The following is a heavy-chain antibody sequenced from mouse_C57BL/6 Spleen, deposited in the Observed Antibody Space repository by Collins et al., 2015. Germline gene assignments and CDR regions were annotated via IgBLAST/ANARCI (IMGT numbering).Heavy chain of an antibody. CDR2: IWAGGST. D-gene: IGHD2-3*01. V-gene: IGHV2-9*02. J-gene: IGHJ1*01. Sequence: QVQLKESGPGLVAPSQSLSITCTVSGFSLTSYGVHWVRQPPGKGLEWLGVIWAGGSTNYNSALMSRLSISKDNSKSQVFLKMNSLQTDDTAMYYCAREKGGYYLSYWYFDVWGAGTTVTVSS. CDR1: GFSLTSYG. CDR3: AREKGGYYLSYWYFDV.